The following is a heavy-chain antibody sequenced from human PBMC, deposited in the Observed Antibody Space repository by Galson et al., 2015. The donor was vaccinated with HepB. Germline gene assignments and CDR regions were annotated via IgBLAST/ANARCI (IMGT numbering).Heavy chain of an antibody. D-gene: IGHD2-2*01. J-gene: IGHJ5*02. CDR3: ARGPKDCSSTSCRLYYNWFDP. CDR1: GYTFTSYY. Sequence: SVKVSCKASGYTFTSYYMHWVRQAPGQGLEWMGIINPSGGSTSYAQKFQGRVTMTRDTSTSTVYMELSSLRSEDTAVYYCARGPKDCSSTSCRLYYNWFDPWGQGTLVTVSS. CDR2: INPSGGST. V-gene: IGHV1-46*03.